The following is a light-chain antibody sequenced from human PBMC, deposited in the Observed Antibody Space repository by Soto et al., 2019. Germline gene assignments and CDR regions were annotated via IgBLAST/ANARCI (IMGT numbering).Light chain of an antibody. CDR1: QSIGSS. V-gene: IGKV3-11*01. CDR2: DAS. J-gene: IGKJ4*01. Sequence: EIVLTQSPATLSLSPGERATLSCRASQSIGSSLAWYQQKPGQAPRLLFFDASHRDTGIPARFSGSGSGTDFTLPISSLDPEDFAVYYCQQRSGWLLTFGGGTKVEIK. CDR3: QQRSGWLLT.